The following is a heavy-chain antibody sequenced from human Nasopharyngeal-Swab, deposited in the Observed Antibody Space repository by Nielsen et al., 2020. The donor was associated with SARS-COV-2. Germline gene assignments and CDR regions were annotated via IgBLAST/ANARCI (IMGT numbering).Heavy chain of an antibody. Sequence: GESLKISCAASGFSFSTFWMHWVRQVPGEGLVWVSRINTDGRRTNYAESVKGRFTISRDNVKNMLYLQMNSLRAEDTAVYYCTRSFGGASEYWGQGTLVTVSS. CDR3: TRSFGGASEY. CDR1: GFSFSTFW. J-gene: IGHJ4*02. V-gene: IGHV3-74*01. CDR2: INTDGRRT. D-gene: IGHD3-16*01.